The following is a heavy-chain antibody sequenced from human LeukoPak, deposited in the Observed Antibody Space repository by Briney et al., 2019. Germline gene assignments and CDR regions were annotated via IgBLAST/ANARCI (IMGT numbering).Heavy chain of an antibody. J-gene: IGHJ3*02. Sequence: GGSLRLSCAASGFTFDDYAMHWVRQAPGKGLEWVAVISYDGSNKYYADSVKGRFTISRDNSKNTLYLQMNSLRAEDTAVYYCAKDGGSDPDSFDIWGQGTMVTVSS. CDR1: GFTFDDYA. CDR3: AKDGGSDPDSFDI. V-gene: IGHV3-30*18. D-gene: IGHD3-16*01. CDR2: ISYDGSNK.